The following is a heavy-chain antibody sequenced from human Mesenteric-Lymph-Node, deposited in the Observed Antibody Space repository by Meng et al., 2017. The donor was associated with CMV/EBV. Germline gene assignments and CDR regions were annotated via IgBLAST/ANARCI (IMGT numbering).Heavy chain of an antibody. D-gene: IGHD2-15*01. Sequence: SGAPMRGGGWGPWVGQPPGRGLEGIGEVQNTGFVNYDPSLRSRVTIFLDTSKNQFSLKITSVTAADTAVYYCARVRCSSGSCFYFDYWGQGTLVTVSS. J-gene: IGHJ4*02. CDR3: ARVRCSSGSCFYFDY. CDR2: VQNTGFV. V-gene: IGHV4-4*02. CDR1: GAPMRGGGW.